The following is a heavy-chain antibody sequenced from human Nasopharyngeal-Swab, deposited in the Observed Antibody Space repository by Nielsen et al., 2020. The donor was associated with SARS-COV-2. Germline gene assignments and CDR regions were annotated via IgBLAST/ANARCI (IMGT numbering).Heavy chain of an antibody. V-gene: IGHV3-74*01. CDR1: GFTFSSYW. CDR2: INSGGSST. D-gene: IGHD6-19*01. Sequence: GESLKISCAASGFTFSSYWMHWVRQAPGKGLVWVSRINSGGSSTRYADSVKGRFTISRDNAKNTLYLQMNSLRAGDTAVYYCARASVAGTYYYYYGMDVWGQGTTVTVSS. J-gene: IGHJ6*02. CDR3: ARASVAGTYYYYYGMDV.